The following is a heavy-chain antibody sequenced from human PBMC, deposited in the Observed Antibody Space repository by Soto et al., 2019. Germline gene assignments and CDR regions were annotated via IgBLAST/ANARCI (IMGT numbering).Heavy chain of an antibody. V-gene: IGHV3-66*01. D-gene: IGHD6-13*01. CDR1: GFTVSSNY. CDR2: IYSGGST. J-gene: IGHJ6*03. Sequence: GGSLRLSCAASGFTVSSNYMSWVRQAPGKGLEWVSVIYSGGSTYYADSVKGRFTISRDNSKNTLYLQMNSLRAEDTAVYYCARDALYSSSWEGHYMDVWGKGTTVTVSS. CDR3: ARDALYSSSWEGHYMDV.